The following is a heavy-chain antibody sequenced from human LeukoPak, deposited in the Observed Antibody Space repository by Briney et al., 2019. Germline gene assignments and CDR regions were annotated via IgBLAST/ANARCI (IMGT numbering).Heavy chain of an antibody. CDR3: ARAATMIVVAPDY. Sequence: GASVKVSCKASGGTFSSYAISWVRQAPGQGLEWMGGIIPIFGTANYAQKFQGRVTITRDTSASTAYMELSSLRSEDTAVYYCARAATMIVVAPDYWGQGTLVTVSS. CDR2: IIPIFGTA. CDR1: GGTFSSYA. J-gene: IGHJ4*02. V-gene: IGHV1-69*05. D-gene: IGHD3-22*01.